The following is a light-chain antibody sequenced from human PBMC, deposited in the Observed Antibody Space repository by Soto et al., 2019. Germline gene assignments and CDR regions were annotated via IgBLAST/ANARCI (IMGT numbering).Light chain of an antibody. CDR1: QSITEK. J-gene: IGKJ1*01. V-gene: IGKV3-15*01. Sequence: IVMTQSADTLSVSPGERATLSCRASQSITEKVVWYQQKFGQAPRLLMYDVSNRATGIPASFSGSGSGTEFTLTISGLQSEDFAVYYCQQYNNWPQTFGQGTKVDIK. CDR3: QQYNNWPQT. CDR2: DVS.